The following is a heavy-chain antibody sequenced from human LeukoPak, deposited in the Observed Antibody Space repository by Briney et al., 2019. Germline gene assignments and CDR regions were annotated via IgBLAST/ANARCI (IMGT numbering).Heavy chain of an antibody. J-gene: IGHJ4*02. CDR3: ARAIAVAGPNMN. D-gene: IGHD6-19*01. V-gene: IGHV1-18*01. CDR1: GYTFTSYG. Sequence: ASVKVSCKASGYTFTSYGISWVRQAPGQGLEWMGWISAYNGNTDYAQKLQGRVTMTTDTSTSTAYMELRSLRSDDTAVYYCARAIAVAGPNMNWGQGTLVTVSS. CDR2: ISAYNGNT.